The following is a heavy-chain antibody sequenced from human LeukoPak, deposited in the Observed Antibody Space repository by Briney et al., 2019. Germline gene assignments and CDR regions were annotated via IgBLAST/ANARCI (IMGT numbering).Heavy chain of an antibody. CDR2: ISSSGSTI. CDR1: GFTFSGHA. V-gene: IGHV3-48*02. CDR3: ASDSRSIYDFDY. D-gene: IGHD2-2*01. J-gene: IGHJ4*02. Sequence: PGGSLRLSCAASGFTFSGHAMSWVRHAPGKGLEWVSYISSSGSTIYYADSVKGRFSISRDNAKNSLYLQINSMREEDTAVYPSASDSRSIYDFDYWGQGTLVPVSS.